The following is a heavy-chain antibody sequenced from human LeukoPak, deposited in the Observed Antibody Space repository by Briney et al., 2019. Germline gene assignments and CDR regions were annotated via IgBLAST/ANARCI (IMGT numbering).Heavy chain of an antibody. CDR1: GGSISSSSYY. V-gene: IGHV4-39*01. CDR2: IYYSGST. Sequence: PSETLSLTCTVSGGSISSSSYYWGWIRQPPGKGLEWIGSIYYSGSTYYNPSLKSRVTISVDTSKNQFSLKLSSVTAADTAVYYCARIPYYDSSGYPWFDPWGQGTLVTVSS. D-gene: IGHD3-22*01. CDR3: ARIPYYDSSGYPWFDP. J-gene: IGHJ5*02.